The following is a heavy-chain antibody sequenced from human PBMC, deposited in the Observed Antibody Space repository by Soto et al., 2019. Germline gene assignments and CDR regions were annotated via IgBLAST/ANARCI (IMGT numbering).Heavy chain of an antibody. J-gene: IGHJ1*01. CDR2: IKSKTDGGTI. D-gene: IGHD6-13*01. V-gene: IGHV3-15*01. Sequence: PGGSLRLSCVASGFTFSDAWMSWVRQAPGKGLEWVGRIKSKTDGGTIDYAAPVKGRFTISRHDSRNRLYLEINSLKTEDTAVYYCAVHSTTWLRDYFQNWGQGTLVTVSS. CDR1: GFTFSDAW. CDR3: AVHSTTWLRDYFQN.